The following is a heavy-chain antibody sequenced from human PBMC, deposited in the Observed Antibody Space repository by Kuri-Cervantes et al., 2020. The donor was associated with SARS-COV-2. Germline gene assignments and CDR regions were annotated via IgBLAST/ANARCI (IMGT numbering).Heavy chain of an antibody. CDR3: AKMDWFDP. V-gene: IGHV3-43*01. CDR2: ISWDGGST. CDR1: GFTFDDYT. J-gene: IGHJ5*02. Sequence: GESLKISCAASGFTFDDYTMHWVRQAPGKGLEWVSLISWDGGSTYYADSVKGRFTISRDNAKNSLYLQMNSLRAEDTALYYCAKMDWFDPWGQGTLVTVSS.